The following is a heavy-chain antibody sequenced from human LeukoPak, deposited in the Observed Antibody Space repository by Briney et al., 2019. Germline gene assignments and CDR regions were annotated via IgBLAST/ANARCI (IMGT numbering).Heavy chain of an antibody. CDR3: AAGSDPFLQDIVVVPAAIRAEYFQH. J-gene: IGHJ1*01. V-gene: IGHV3-30-3*01. D-gene: IGHD2-2*02. CDR2: ISYDGSNK. Sequence: GGSLRLSCAASGFTFSSYAMHWVRQAPGKGLEWVAVISYDGSNKYYADSVKGRFTISRDNSKNTLYLQMNSLRAEDTAVYYCAAGSDPFLQDIVVVPAAIRAEYFQHWGQGTLVTVSS. CDR1: GFTFSSYA.